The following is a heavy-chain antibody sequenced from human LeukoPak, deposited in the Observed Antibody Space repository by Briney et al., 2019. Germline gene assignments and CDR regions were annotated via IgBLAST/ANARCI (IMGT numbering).Heavy chain of an antibody. Sequence: MPGGSLRLSCAASGFTFSNAWMSWVRQAPGKGLEWVGRIKSKTGGGTTDYAAPVKGRFTISRDDSKNTLYLQMNSLKTEDTAVYYCTTGYDYVWGSYRPYWGQGTLVTVSS. V-gene: IGHV3-15*01. D-gene: IGHD3-16*02. CDR3: TTGYDYVWGSYRPY. CDR1: GFTFSNAW. CDR2: IKSKTGGGTT. J-gene: IGHJ4*02.